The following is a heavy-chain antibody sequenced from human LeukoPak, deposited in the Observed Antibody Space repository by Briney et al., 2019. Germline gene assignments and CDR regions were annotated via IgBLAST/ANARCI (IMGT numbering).Heavy chain of an antibody. CDR2: IIPIIDIA. J-gene: IGHJ6*02. D-gene: IGHD2-8*01. CDR1: GGIFANYA. Sequence: ASVKVSCKASGGIFANYAISWVRQAPGHGLEWMGRIIPIIDIADSAQKFQGRVTITADISTSTAYMELSSLRSEDTAVYYCATFETNGYYDYYGMDVWGQGTTVTVSS. CDR3: ATFETNGYYDYYGMDV. V-gene: IGHV1-69*04.